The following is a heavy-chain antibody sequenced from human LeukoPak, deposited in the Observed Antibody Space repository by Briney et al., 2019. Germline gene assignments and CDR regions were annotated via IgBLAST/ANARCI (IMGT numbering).Heavy chain of an antibody. CDR3: ARARDYYDSSGWFDP. V-gene: IGHV5-51*01. D-gene: IGHD3-22*01. CDR2: IYPGDSDT. J-gene: IGHJ5*02. CDR1: GYSFTNYW. Sequence: GESLKISCKGSGYSFTNYWIGWVRQMPGKGLEWMGIIYPGDSDTRYSPSFQGQVTISADKSISTAYPQWSSLKASDTAMYYCARARDYYDSSGWFDPWGQGTLVTVSS.